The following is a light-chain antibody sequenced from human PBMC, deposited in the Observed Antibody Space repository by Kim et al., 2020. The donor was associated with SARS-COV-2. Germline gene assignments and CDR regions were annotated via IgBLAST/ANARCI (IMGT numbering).Light chain of an antibody. CDR1: SNDVGRYKY. J-gene: IGLJ1*01. CDR3: TSYTQSDTVV. Sequence: QSVLTQPASVSGSPGQSITISCTGTSNDVGRYKYVSWYQQHPGKAPKLIFYDVSKRPSGVSNRFSASKSGNTASLSISGLQAEDEADYYCTSYTQSDTVVFGSGTKVTVL. V-gene: IGLV2-14*03. CDR2: DVS.